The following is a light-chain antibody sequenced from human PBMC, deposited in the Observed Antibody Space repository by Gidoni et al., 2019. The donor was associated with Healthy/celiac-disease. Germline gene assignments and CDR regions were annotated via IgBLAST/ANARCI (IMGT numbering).Light chain of an antibody. CDR2: AAS. Sequence: DIQMTQSPSSLSASVGDRVTITCRASQIISSYLNWYQQKPGKAPKLMVYAASSLQRGVPSRFSDSGSGTDFTLTISSLQPEDFATYYCQQSYSTPRTFGQGTKVEIK. J-gene: IGKJ1*01. V-gene: IGKV1-39*01. CDR3: QQSYSTPRT. CDR1: QIISSY.